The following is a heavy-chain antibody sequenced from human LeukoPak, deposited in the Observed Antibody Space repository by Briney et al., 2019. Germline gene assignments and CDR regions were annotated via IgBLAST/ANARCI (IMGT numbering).Heavy chain of an antibody. J-gene: IGHJ6*02. V-gene: IGHV1-18*01. CDR2: ISAYNGNT. Sequence: GVSVKVSCKASGYTFTSYGISWVRQAPGQGLEWMGWISAYNGNTNYAQKLQGRVTMTTDTSTSTAYMELRSLRSDDTAVYYCARDYYDSSGYDYYYYYGMDVWGQGTTVTVSS. D-gene: IGHD3-22*01. CDR3: ARDYYDSSGYDYYYYYGMDV. CDR1: GYTFTSYG.